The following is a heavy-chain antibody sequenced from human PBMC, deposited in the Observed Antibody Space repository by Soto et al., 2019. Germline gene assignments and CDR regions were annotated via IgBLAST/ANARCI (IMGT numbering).Heavy chain of an antibody. CDR1: GETIGDSY. D-gene: IGHD1-1*01. V-gene: IGHV4-59*12. CDR3: AKVLRDWTLDS. CDR2: IHYSGSL. Sequence: PSDTLSLTPSVSGETIGDSYWSWIRQTSGGGLEWMGYIHYSGSLNYSPSLKSRITMSIDTSKNQISLELKSVTPADTAVYYCAKVLRDWTLDSWGQGALGTVSS. J-gene: IGHJ5*01.